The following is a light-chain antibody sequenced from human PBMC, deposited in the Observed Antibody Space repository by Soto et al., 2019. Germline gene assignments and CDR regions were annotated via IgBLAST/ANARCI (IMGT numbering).Light chain of an antibody. CDR1: SSDVGGYNY. CDR3: SSYAGSNILL. CDR2: EVS. J-gene: IGLJ2*01. V-gene: IGLV2-8*01. Sequence: QSALTQPPSASGSPGHSVTISCTGTSSDVGGYNYVSWYQQHPGKAPQLMLYEVSRRPSGVPDRFSGSKSGNTASLTVSGLQAEDEADYYCSSYAGSNILLFGGGTKLTVL.